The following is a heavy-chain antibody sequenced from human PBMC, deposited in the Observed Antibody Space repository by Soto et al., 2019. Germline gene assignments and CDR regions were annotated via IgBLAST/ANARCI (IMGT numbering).Heavy chain of an antibody. CDR3: ASGIAVAGRDAFDI. Sequence: QTLSLTCAISGDSVSSNSAAWNWIRQSPSRGLEWLGGTYYRSKWYNDYAISVKSRITINPDTSKNQISMQLNSVTPEDTAVYYCASGIAVAGRDAFDIWGQGTMVTVSS. CDR1: GDSVSSNSAA. D-gene: IGHD6-19*01. J-gene: IGHJ3*02. CDR2: TYYRSKWYN. V-gene: IGHV6-1*01.